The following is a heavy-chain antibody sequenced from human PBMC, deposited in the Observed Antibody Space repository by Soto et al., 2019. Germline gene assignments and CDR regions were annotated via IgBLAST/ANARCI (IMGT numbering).Heavy chain of an antibody. D-gene: IGHD6-13*01. Sequence: PSETLSLTCTVSGGSISSSSYYWGWIRQPPGKGLEWIGSIYYSGSTYYNPSLKSRVTISVDTSKNQFSLKLSSVTAADTAVYYGARRLLQQLIGNWFDPWGQGTLVTVSS. CDR3: ARRLLQQLIGNWFDP. CDR2: IYYSGST. J-gene: IGHJ5*02. CDR1: GGSISSSSYY. V-gene: IGHV4-39*01.